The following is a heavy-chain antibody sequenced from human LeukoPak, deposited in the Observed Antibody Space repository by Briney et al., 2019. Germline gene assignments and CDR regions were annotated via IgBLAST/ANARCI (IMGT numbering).Heavy chain of an antibody. J-gene: IGHJ4*02. CDR2: ISSSSTHI. Sequence: GRSLRLSCAASGFTLSSYSMNWVRQAPGKGLEWVSYISSSSTHIYYADSVKGRFTISRDNARNSLYLQMNSLRAEDTAIYYCARSEHSSSSFDYWGQGTLVTVSS. CDR3: ARSEHSSSSFDY. CDR1: GFTLSSYS. V-gene: IGHV3-21*01. D-gene: IGHD6-6*01.